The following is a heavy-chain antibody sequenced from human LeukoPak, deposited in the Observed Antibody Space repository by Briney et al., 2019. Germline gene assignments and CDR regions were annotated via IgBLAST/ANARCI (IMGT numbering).Heavy chain of an antibody. D-gene: IGHD2-15*01. V-gene: IGHV4-39*01. CDR1: GGSISSSDYY. J-gene: IGHJ3*02. CDR3: VRHCCSAPSKRTFDI. CDR2: ISDSGST. Sequence: PSETLSLTCTVSGGSISSSDYYWGCTRQSPGKGLEWIGTISDSGSTYYNPSLKSRVIISVDTSKNQFSLKLSSVTAADTAVYYCVRHCCSAPSKRTFDIWGQGTLVTVSS.